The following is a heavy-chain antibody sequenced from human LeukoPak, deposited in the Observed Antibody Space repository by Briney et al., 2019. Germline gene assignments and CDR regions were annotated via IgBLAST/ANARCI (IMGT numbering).Heavy chain of an antibody. CDR3: ARDLREHGVFDI. Sequence: PGGSLRLSCGASGFTVSNNYMSWVRQAPGKGLEWVSEIYSDGRTYYAASVKGRFSISRDNSKNTVNLQMNSLRADDTAVYYCARDLREHGVFDIWGQGTMVTVSS. CDR1: GFTVSNNY. CDR2: IYSDGRT. J-gene: IGHJ3*02. D-gene: IGHD1-26*01. V-gene: IGHV3-53*01.